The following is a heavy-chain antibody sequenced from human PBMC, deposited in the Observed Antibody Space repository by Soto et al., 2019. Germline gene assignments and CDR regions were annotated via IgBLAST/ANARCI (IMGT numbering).Heavy chain of an antibody. CDR3: AFPATADCDY. D-gene: IGHD6-13*01. Sequence: QVQLQESGPGLVKPSGTLSLTCAVSGGSISSTNWWTWVRQSPGRGLEWIGEIYHSGTTNYSTSLKSRVNIAVDMSTNHLSLTLISVTASDTAVYYCAFPATADCDYWGKGILVTVSS. V-gene: IGHV4-4*02. CDR2: IYHSGTT. CDR1: GGSISSTNW. J-gene: IGHJ4*02.